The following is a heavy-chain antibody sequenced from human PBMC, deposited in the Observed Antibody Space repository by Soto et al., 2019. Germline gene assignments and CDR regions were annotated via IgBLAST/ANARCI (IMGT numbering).Heavy chain of an antibody. CDR1: GFTFSSYG. J-gene: IGHJ6*02. Sequence: GGSLRLSCAASGFTFSSYGMHWVRQAPGKGLEWVAVIWYDGSNKYYADSVKGRFTISRDNSKNTLYLQMNSLRAEDTAVYYCARERLTGTTVYYYYGMDVWGQGTTVTVSS. CDR2: IWYDGSNK. V-gene: IGHV3-33*01. D-gene: IGHD1-7*01. CDR3: ARERLTGTTVYYYYGMDV.